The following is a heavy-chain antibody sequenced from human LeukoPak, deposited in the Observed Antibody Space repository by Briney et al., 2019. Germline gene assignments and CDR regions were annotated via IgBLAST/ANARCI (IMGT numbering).Heavy chain of an antibody. D-gene: IGHD3-10*01. CDR1: GGSISSGSYY. CDR3: ARQRPLWFGELLEVSYNWFDP. J-gene: IGHJ5*02. CDR2: IYTSGST. V-gene: IGHV4-61*02. Sequence: SQTLSLTCTVSGGSISSGSYYWSWIRQPAGKGLEWIGRIYTSGSTNYNPSLKSRVTISVDTSKNQFSLKLSSVTAADTAVYYCARQRPLWFGELLEVSYNWFDPWGQGTLVTVSS.